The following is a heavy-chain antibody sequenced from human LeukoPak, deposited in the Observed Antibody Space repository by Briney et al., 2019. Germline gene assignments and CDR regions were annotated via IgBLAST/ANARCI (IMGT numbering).Heavy chain of an antibody. J-gene: IGHJ4*02. D-gene: IGHD6-13*01. CDR3: AREGIAAAHFDY. Sequence: ASVKVSCKASGYTFTSYYMHWVRQAPGQGLEWMGIINPSGGSTSYAQKFQGRVTMTRDTSTSTVYMELSSLRSEDAAVYYCAREGIAAAHFDYWGQGTLVTVSS. CDR1: GYTFTSYY. CDR2: INPSGGST. V-gene: IGHV1-46*01.